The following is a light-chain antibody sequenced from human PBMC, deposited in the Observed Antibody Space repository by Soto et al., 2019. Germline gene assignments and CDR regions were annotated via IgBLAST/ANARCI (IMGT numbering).Light chain of an antibody. CDR1: SNDVGGYNF. CDR2: DVN. V-gene: IGLV2-11*01. CDR3: CSYVGSDSSFV. Sequence: ALTQPRSLSGSPGQSVTISCTGTSNDVGGYNFVSWYQQHPGKVPKLIIYDVNIRPSGVPDRFSASKSGITASLTISGLQAEDEADYYCCSYVGSDSSFVFGSGTKVTVL. J-gene: IGLJ1*01.